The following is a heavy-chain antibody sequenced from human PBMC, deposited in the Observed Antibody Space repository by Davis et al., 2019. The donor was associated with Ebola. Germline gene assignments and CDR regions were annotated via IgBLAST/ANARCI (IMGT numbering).Heavy chain of an antibody. CDR2: TYYRSKWYN. V-gene: IGHV6-1*01. CDR1: GDSVSSNSAA. J-gene: IGHJ4*02. Sequence: MPSETLSLTCAISGDSVSSNSAAWNWIRQSPSRGLEWLGRTYYRSKWYNDYAVSVKSRITINPDTSKNQFSLQLNSVTPEDTAVYYCARGPGYSSGWLPQLYYFDYWGQGTLVTVSS. D-gene: IGHD6-19*01. CDR3: ARGPGYSSGWLPQLYYFDY.